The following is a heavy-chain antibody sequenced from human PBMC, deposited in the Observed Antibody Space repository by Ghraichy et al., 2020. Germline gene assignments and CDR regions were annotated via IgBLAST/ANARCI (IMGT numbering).Heavy chain of an antibody. CDR2: ISGSGGST. CDR3: AKRLGYCTNGVCYTHSPYYYYGMDV. J-gene: IGHJ6*02. Sequence: ETLSLTCAASGFTFSSYAMSWVRQAPGKGLEWVSAISGSGGSTYYADSVKGRFTISRDNSKNTLYLQMNSLRAEDTAVYYCAKRLGYCTNGVCYTHSPYYYYGMDVWGQGTTVTVSS. D-gene: IGHD2-8*01. CDR1: GFTFSSYA. V-gene: IGHV3-23*01.